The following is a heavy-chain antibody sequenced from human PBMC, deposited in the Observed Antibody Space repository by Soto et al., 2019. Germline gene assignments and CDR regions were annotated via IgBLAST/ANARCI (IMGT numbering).Heavy chain of an antibody. CDR2: IYYSGST. CDR1: GGSISSSSYY. CDR3: ASIEWLHNYYMDV. V-gene: IGHV4-39*01. D-gene: IGHD5-12*01. J-gene: IGHJ6*03. Sequence: QLQLQESGPGLVKPSETLSLTCTVSGGSISSSSYYWGWIRQPPGKGLEWIGSIYYSGSTYYNPSLKSRVTISVDTSKNQFSLKLSSVTAADTAVYYCASIEWLHNYYMDVWGKGTTVTVSS.